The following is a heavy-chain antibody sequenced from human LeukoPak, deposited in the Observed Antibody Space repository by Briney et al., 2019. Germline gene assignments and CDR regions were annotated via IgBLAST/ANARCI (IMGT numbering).Heavy chain of an antibody. CDR2: MNPNSGNT. CDR1: GYTFTSYD. Sequence: ASVKVSCKASGYTFTSYDFNWVRQATGQGLEWMGWMNPNSGNTGYAQKFQGRVTMTRNTSISTAYMELSSLRSEDTAVHYCARGTPYCSSTSCYSAEFDYWGQGTLVTVSS. J-gene: IGHJ4*02. V-gene: IGHV1-8*01. CDR3: ARGTPYCSSTSCYSAEFDY. D-gene: IGHD2-2*01.